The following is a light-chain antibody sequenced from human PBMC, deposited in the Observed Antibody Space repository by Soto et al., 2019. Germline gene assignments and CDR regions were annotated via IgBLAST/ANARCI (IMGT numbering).Light chain of an antibody. CDR2: EVS. V-gene: IGLV2-8*01. Sequence: QSVLTQPPSASGSPGQSVTISCTGTSSDVGGYNYVSWYQQHPGKAPKLMIYEVSKRPSGVPDRFSGSKSGNTASLTVSGLQAEDEADYYCSSYEGSNNVFGTGTKVTDL. CDR1: SSDVGGYNY. J-gene: IGLJ1*01. CDR3: SSYEGSNNV.